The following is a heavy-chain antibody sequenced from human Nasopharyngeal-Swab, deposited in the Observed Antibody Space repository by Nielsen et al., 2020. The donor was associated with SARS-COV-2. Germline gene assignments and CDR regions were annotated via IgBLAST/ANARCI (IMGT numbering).Heavy chain of an antibody. D-gene: IGHD4-17*01. V-gene: IGHV1-69*06. J-gene: IGHJ4*02. CDR2: IIPIFGTA. CDR3: ARASGYGDYGGYFDY. Sequence: WARQAPGQGLEWMGGIIPIFGTANYAQKFQGRVTITADKSTSTAYMELSSLRSEDTAVYYCARASGYGDYGGYFDYWGQGTLVTVSS.